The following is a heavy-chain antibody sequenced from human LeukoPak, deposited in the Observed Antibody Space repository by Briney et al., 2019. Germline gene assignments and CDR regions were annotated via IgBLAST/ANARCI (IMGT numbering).Heavy chain of an antibody. CDR1: GGSISSGGYY. Sequence: SETLSLTCTVSGGSISSGGYYWSWIRQHPGKGLEWIGYIYYSGSTYYNPSLKSRVTISVDTSKNQFSLKLSSVTAADTAVYYCARVVDTATQGWAFDIWGQGTMVTVSS. D-gene: IGHD5-18*01. V-gene: IGHV4-31*03. J-gene: IGHJ3*02. CDR2: IYYSGST. CDR3: ARVVDTATQGWAFDI.